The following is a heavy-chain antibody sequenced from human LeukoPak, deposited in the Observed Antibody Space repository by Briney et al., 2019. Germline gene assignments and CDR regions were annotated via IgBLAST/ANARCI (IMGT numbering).Heavy chain of an antibody. CDR3: ARGYLYYDFWSGYYWRDYFDY. Sequence: GGSLRLSCAAAGFTFDDYGMSWVRQAPGKGLEWVSGINWNGGSTGYADSVKGRFTISRDNAKNSLYLQMNGLRAEDTAVYYCARGYLYYDFWSGYYWRDYFDYWGQGTLVTVSS. V-gene: IGHV3-20*04. CDR1: GFTFDDYG. J-gene: IGHJ4*02. CDR2: INWNGGST. D-gene: IGHD3-3*01.